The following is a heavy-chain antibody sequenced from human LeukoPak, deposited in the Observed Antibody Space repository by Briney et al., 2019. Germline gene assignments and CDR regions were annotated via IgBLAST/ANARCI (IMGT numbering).Heavy chain of an antibody. Sequence: SETLSLTCTVSGGSISSYYWNWIQQPAGKGLEWIGRIHTSGSTNYNPSLKSRITMSVDTSKNQFSLKLSSVTAADTAVYYCARGKVVAGTPGQNSWDYWGQGTLVTVSS. J-gene: IGHJ4*02. CDR2: IHTSGST. CDR1: GGSISSYY. V-gene: IGHV4-4*07. CDR3: ARGKVVAGTPGQNSWDY. D-gene: IGHD6-19*01.